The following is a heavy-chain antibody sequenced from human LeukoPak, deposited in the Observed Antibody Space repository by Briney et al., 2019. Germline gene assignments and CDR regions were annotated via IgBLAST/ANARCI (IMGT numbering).Heavy chain of an antibody. Sequence: SETLSLTCTVSGGSISSGSYYWSWIRQPAGTGLEWIGRIYTSGSTNDNPSLKSRVTISVDTSKNQFSLKLSSVTAADTAVYYCARFVVAATPMHNFDYWGQGTLVTVSS. CDR3: ARFVVAATPMHNFDY. CDR1: GGSISSGSYY. D-gene: IGHD2-15*01. V-gene: IGHV4-61*02. J-gene: IGHJ4*02. CDR2: IYTSGST.